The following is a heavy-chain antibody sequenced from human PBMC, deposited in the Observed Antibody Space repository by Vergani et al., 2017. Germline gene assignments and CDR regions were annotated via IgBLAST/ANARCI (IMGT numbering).Heavy chain of an antibody. CDR3: ARAPALSPDDWEAFDF. Sequence: QVQLVQSGAEVKKPGASVKVSCKASGYTFTSYYMHWVRQAPGQGLEWMGIINPSGGSTSYAQKFQGRDTMTRDTSTSTVYMELSSLRSDDTAVDYCARAPALSPDDWEAFDFWGQGTMVTVSS. CDR2: INPSGGST. J-gene: IGHJ3*01. CDR1: GYTFTSYY. D-gene: IGHD3-9*01. V-gene: IGHV1-46*01.